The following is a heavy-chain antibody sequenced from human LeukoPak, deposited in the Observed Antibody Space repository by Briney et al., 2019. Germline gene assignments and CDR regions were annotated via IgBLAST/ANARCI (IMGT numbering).Heavy chain of an antibody. D-gene: IGHD4-23*01. CDR1: GYIFTNYW. CDR2: IYPGDSDT. J-gene: IGHJ3*02. Sequence: GESLKISCKGSGYIFTNYWIGWVRQMPGKGLECMGIIYPGDSDTRYSPSFEGQVTISADKSISTAYLQWSSLKASDTAMYYCAREDYGGINDAFDIWGQGTMVTVSS. V-gene: IGHV5-51*01. CDR3: AREDYGGINDAFDI.